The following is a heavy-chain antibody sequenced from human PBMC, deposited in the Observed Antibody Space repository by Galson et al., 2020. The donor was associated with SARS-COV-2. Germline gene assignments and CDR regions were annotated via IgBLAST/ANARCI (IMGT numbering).Heavy chain of an antibody. V-gene: IGHV3-74*01. Sequence: GGSLRLSCAASGFTFSIYWMHWVRQAPGKGLVWVSRIYSEGSSTSYADSVKGRFTISGDNAKNTLYLQMNSLRAEDTAVYYCARGDMGNDYFDCWGQGTLVTVSS. CDR1: GFTFSIYW. CDR2: IYSEGSST. CDR3: ARGDMGNDYFDC. J-gene: IGHJ4*02. D-gene: IGHD7-27*01.